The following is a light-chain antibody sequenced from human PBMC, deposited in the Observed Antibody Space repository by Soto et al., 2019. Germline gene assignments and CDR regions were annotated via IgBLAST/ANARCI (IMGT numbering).Light chain of an antibody. CDR1: QDISNY. CDR3: QQYDNLRPLFT. CDR2: DAS. Sequence: DIQMTESPSSLSASIGDRVTITCQASQDISNYLNWYQQKPGKAPKLLIYDASNLETGVPSTFRGSGSGTDFTFTISSLQPEDFSTYYCQQYDNLRPLFTFGPGTKVDF. J-gene: IGKJ3*01. V-gene: IGKV1-33*01.